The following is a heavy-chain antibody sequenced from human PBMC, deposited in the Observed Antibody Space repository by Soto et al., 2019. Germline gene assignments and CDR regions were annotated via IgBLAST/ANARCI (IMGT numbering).Heavy chain of an antibody. CDR2: ISGSGGST. CDR1: GFTFSSYA. CDR3: ARVGAPITDAFDI. J-gene: IGHJ3*02. V-gene: IGHV3-23*01. Sequence: GGSLRLSCAASGFTFSSYAMSWVRQAPGKGLEWVSAISGSGGSTYYADSVKGRFTISRDNSKNTLYLQMNGLRAEDTAVYYCARVGAPITDAFDIWGQGTMVTVSS. D-gene: IGHD1-26*01.